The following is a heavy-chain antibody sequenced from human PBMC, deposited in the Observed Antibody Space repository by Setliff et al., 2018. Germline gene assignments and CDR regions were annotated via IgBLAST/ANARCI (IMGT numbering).Heavy chain of an antibody. Sequence: PGESLKIPCKGSGYRFSSHWIGWVRQMPGKGLEWMGIVYPGDSDTRYSPSFQGQVTISADKSISTAYLQWSSLKASDTAMYYCASSSGSSSNDAFDIWGQGTTVTVSS. V-gene: IGHV5-51*01. CDR1: GYRFSSHW. J-gene: IGHJ3*02. CDR3: ASSSGSSSNDAFDI. D-gene: IGHD1-26*01. CDR2: VYPGDSDT.